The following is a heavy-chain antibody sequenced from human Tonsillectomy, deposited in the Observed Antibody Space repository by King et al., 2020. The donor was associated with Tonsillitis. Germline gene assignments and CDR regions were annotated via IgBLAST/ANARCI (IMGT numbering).Heavy chain of an antibody. V-gene: IGHV3-21*01. CDR1: GFTFSSYS. CDR3: AGVDRDSDPYGERGDYFDS. D-gene: IGHD4-17*01. CDR2: ISSSSSYI. Sequence: VQLVESGGGLVKPGGSLRLSCAASGFTFSSYSMNWVRQAPGKGLEWVSSISSSSSYIYYADSVKRRFTISRDNAKNSLYLQMNSRRAEDTAVYYCAGVDRDSDPYGERGDYFDSWGQGTLVTVSS. J-gene: IGHJ4*02.